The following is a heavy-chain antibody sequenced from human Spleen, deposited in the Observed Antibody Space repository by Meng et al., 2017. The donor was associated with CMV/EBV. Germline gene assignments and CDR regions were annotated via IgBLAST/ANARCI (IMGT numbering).Heavy chain of an antibody. D-gene: IGHD2-15*01. J-gene: IGHJ4*02. CDR1: GFTFSNYA. V-gene: IGHV3-23*01. CDR2: ISDNGGST. CDR3: AKDTCSGCCCYSGY. Sequence: GGSLRLSCAASGFTFSNYAMSWVRQAPGKGLEWVSGISDNGGSTKNADSVKGRFTISRDNPKNMLYLQMNSLRAEDTAVYYCAKDTCSGCCCYSGYWGQGTLVTVSS.